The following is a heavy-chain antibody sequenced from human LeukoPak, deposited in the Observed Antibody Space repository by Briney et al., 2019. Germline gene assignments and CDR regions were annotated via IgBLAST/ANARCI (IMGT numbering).Heavy chain of an antibody. J-gene: IGHJ4*02. CDR1: GGSISSNS. CDR3: AKGKGDGWSPPEY. D-gene: IGHD5-24*01. CDR2: IINSGGGST. Sequence: SETLSLTCTVSGGSISSNSWSWIRQPPGKKLEWIGYIINSGGGSTNYNPSLKSRVTISADTSKSQLFLKMDSVTTADTAVYYCAKGKGDGWSPPEYWGQGILVTVSS. V-gene: IGHV4-59*01.